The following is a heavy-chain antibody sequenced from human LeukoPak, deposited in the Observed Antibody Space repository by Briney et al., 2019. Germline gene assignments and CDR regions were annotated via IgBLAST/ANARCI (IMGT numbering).Heavy chain of an antibody. CDR3: AIMHPLYDGRGYSVQ. V-gene: IGHV3-23*01. J-gene: IGHJ4*02. CDR2: ITTSGGSA. D-gene: IGHD3-22*01. Sequence: GGSLRLSCAASGFTFSSYALCWVRRAPGKGLEWVSGITTSGGSASYADSVKGRFTPSRDNPGNTLFMEMHSLRAEDTAFYYCAIMHPLYDGRGYSVQWVQAALVTDSS. CDR1: GFTFSSYA.